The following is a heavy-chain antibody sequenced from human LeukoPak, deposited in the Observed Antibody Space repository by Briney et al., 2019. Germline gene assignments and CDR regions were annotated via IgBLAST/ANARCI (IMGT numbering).Heavy chain of an antibody. V-gene: IGHV3-23*01. Sequence: GGSLRLSCAASGFTFSSYAMSWVRQAPGKGLEWVSAISGSGGSTYYADSVKGRFTISRDNSKNTLYLQMNSLRAEDTAVYYCARDRLKHDLYYYYYGMDVWGQGTTVTVSS. CDR1: GFTFSSYA. CDR2: ISGSGGST. J-gene: IGHJ6*02. CDR3: ARDRLKHDLYYYYYGMDV. D-gene: IGHD6-25*01.